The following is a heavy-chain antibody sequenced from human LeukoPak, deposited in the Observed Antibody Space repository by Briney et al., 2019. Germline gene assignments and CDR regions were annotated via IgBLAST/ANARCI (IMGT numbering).Heavy chain of an antibody. D-gene: IGHD4-17*01. CDR2: INPNSGGT. CDR1: GYTFTGYY. Sequence: GASVKVSCKASGYTFTGYYMHWVRQAPGQGLEWMGWINPNSGGTNYAQKFQGRVTMTRDTSISTAYMDLSSLRSEDTAVYYCARDSGDYGDYVHYYYMDVWGKGTTVTVSS. J-gene: IGHJ6*03. CDR3: ARDSGDYGDYVHYYYMDV. V-gene: IGHV1-2*02.